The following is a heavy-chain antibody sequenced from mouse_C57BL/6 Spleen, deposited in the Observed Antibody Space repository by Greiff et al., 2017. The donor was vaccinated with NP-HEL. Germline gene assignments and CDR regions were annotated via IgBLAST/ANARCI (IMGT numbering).Heavy chain of an antibody. Sequence: VQLQQSGPELVKPGASVKISCKASGYTFTDYYMNWVKQSHGKSLEWIGDINPNNGGTSYNQKFKGKATLTVDKSSSTAYMELRSLTSEDSAVYYCARRGLPFFDYWGQGTLVTVSA. D-gene: IGHD3-3*01. J-gene: IGHJ3*01. CDR1: GYTFTDYY. V-gene: IGHV1-26*01. CDR2: INPNNGGT. CDR3: ARRGLPFFDY.